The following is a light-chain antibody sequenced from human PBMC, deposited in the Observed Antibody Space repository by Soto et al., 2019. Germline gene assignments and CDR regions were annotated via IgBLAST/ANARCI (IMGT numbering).Light chain of an antibody. CDR2: RNN. CDR3: AAWDDSLTDYV. CDR1: SSNIGRNT. Sequence: QSVLTQAPSAAETPGQRVTISCSGGSSNIGRNTVNWYQQLPGTATKLLIYRNNRRPSGVPDRFSGSKSGTSASLAISGLQSEDEADYYCAAWDDSLTDYVFGTGTKLTVL. V-gene: IGLV1-44*01. J-gene: IGLJ1*01.